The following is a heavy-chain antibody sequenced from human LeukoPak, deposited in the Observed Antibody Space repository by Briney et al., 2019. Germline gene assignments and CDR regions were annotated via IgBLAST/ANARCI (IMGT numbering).Heavy chain of an antibody. J-gene: IGHJ6*03. Sequence: GGSLRLSCAASGFTFSDHYMSWIRQAPGKGLEWVSYISSSGSTIYYADSVKGRFTISRDNAKNSLYLQMNSLRAEDTAVYYCARDFSLYSSSSYMDVWGKGTTVTVSS. CDR2: ISSSGSTI. D-gene: IGHD6-6*01. CDR1: GFTFSDHY. CDR3: ARDFSLYSSSSYMDV. V-gene: IGHV3-11*04.